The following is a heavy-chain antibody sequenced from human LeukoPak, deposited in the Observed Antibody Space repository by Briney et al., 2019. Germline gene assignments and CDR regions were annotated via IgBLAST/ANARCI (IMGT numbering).Heavy chain of an antibody. V-gene: IGHV3-30*14. D-gene: IGHD6-6*01. CDR3: VKYSNSCYDP. CDR1: GFTFSSYA. Sequence: GGSLRLSCAASGFTFSSYAMHWVRQAPGKGLEWVAVISYDGSNKYYADSVKGRFTISRDNSKNTLYLQMSSLRAEDTAVYYCVKYSNSCYDPWGQGTLVTVSS. CDR2: ISYDGSNK. J-gene: IGHJ5*02.